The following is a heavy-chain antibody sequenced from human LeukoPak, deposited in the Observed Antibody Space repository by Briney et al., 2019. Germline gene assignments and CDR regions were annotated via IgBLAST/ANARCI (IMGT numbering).Heavy chain of an antibody. D-gene: IGHD6-13*01. CDR1: GGSISNGDYY. CDR3: ARVDLYSSSWRASNWFDP. V-gene: IGHV4-30-4*01. J-gene: IGHJ5*02. CDR2: IYYSGRT. Sequence: PSQTLSLTCTVSGGSISNGDYYWSWIRQPPGKGLEWNGYIYYSGRTYYNPSLRSRVTISVDTSKNQFSLKLSSVTAADTAVYYCARVDLYSSSWRASNWFDPWGQGTLVTVSS.